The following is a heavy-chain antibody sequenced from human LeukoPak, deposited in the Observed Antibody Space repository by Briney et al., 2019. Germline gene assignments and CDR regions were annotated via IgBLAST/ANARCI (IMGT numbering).Heavy chain of an antibody. V-gene: IGHV4-39*01. CDR1: GGSISSSSYY. D-gene: IGHD2-2*01. CDR3: ARKASIRGGFH. J-gene: IGHJ4*02. CDR2: IYYVGST. Sequence: SETLSLTCTVSGGSISSSSYYWGWIRQSPGKGLEWLGSIYYVGSTYYNPSLESRVTISVDTSKNQFSLKLSSVTAADTAVYYCARKASIRGGFHWGQGTLVTVSS.